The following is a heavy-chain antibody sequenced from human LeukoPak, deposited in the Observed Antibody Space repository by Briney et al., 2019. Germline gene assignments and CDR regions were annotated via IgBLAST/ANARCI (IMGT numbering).Heavy chain of an antibody. CDR1: GGTFSSYA. J-gene: IGHJ4*02. CDR2: IIPILGIA. CDR3: ARGVGATYYFDY. V-gene: IGHV1-69*04. Sequence: SVKVSRKASGGTFSSYAISWVRQAPGQGLEWMGRIIPILGIANYAQKFQGRVTITADKSTSTAYMELGSLRSEDTAVYYCARGVGATYYFDYWGQGTLVTVSS. D-gene: IGHD1-26*01.